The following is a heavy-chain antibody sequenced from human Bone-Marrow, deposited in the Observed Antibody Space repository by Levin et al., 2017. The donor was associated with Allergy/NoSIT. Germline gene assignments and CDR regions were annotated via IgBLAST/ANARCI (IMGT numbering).Heavy chain of an antibody. CDR2: IIPIFGTA. D-gene: IGHD6-13*01. V-gene: IGHV1-69*01. CDR3: ARVLAAAGTWDWDY. J-gene: IGHJ4*02. CDR1: GGTFSSYA. Sequence: KRGESLKISCKASGGTFSSYAISWVRQAPGQGLEWMGGIIPIFGTANYAQKFQGRVTITADESTSTAYMELSSLRSEDTAVYYCARVLAAAGTWDWDYWGQGTLVTVSS.